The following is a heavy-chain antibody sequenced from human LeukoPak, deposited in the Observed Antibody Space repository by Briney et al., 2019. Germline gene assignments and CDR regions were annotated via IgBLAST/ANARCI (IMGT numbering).Heavy chain of an antibody. Sequence: SETLSLTCAVYGGSFSGYYWSWIRQPPGKGLEWIGEINHSGSTNYNPSLKSRVTISVDTSKNQFSLKLSSVTAADTAVYYCARRGYCGSGSYYKRYFDYWGQGTLVTVSS. CDR2: INHSGST. D-gene: IGHD3-10*01. J-gene: IGHJ4*02. V-gene: IGHV4-34*01. CDR1: GGSFSGYY. CDR3: ARRGYCGSGSYYKRYFDY.